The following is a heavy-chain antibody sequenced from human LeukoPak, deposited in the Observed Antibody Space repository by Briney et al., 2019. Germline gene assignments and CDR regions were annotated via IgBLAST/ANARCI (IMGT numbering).Heavy chain of an antibody. CDR2: ISWDGGST. Sequence: PGRSLRLSCAASGFTFDDYAMHWVRQAPGKGLEWVSLISWDGGSTYYADSVKGRFTISRDNSKNSLYLQMNSLRAEDTALYYCAKDLQVGWLQSDAFDIWGQGTMVTVSS. V-gene: IGHV3-43D*03. CDR1: GFTFDDYA. J-gene: IGHJ3*02. CDR3: AKDLQVGWLQSDAFDI. D-gene: IGHD3-22*01.